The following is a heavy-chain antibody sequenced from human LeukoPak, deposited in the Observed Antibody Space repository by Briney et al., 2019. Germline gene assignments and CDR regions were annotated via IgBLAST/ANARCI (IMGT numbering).Heavy chain of an antibody. CDR3: VRAMDPLDTFNYQYAMDV. V-gene: IGHV1-8*01. Sequence: ASVKVSCKASGYTFNNYDINWVRQAPGQGLEWMGWMNPNSGNTGYAQKFQGRVILTRETFISTAYMELSSLRSEDTAVYYCVRAMDPLDTFNYQYAMDVWGQGTMVTVSS. CDR2: MNPNSGNT. J-gene: IGHJ6*02. CDR1: GYTFNNYD. D-gene: IGHD5-24*01.